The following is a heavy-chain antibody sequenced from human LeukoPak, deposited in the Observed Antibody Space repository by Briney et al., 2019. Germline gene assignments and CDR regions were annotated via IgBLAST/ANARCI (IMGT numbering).Heavy chain of an antibody. CDR3: ARYFSSGWYYFDY. CDR2: IYYSGST. Sequence: SETLSLTCAVSGGSISSGGYSWSWIRQHPGKGLEWIGYIYYSGSTYYNPSLKSRVTISVDTSKNQFSLKLSSVTAADTAVYYCARYFSSGWYYFDYWGQGTLVTVSS. V-gene: IGHV4-31*11. D-gene: IGHD6-19*01. CDR1: GGSISSGGYS. J-gene: IGHJ4*02.